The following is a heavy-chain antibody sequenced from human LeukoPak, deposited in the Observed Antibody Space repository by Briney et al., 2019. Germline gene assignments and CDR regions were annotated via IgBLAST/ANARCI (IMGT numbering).Heavy chain of an antibody. CDR1: GFTFSGYY. CDR3: ARDRGAVAATWFDY. V-gene: IGHV3-11*05. J-gene: IGHJ4*02. CDR2: IGSSSSGYP. Sequence: GGSLRLSCAASGFTFSGYYMSWIRRAPGKGLEWVSCIGSSSSGYPNYADSVKGRFTISRDNAKNSLYLQMDGLRAEDTAVYYCARDRGAVAATWFDYWGQGTLVTVSS. D-gene: IGHD6-19*01.